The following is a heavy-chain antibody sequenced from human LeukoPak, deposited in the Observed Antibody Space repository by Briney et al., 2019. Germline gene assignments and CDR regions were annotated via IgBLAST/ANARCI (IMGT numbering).Heavy chain of an antibody. J-gene: IGHJ4*02. CDR1: GYTFSNYG. D-gene: IGHD3-10*01. CDR3: ARYNSLFRGVTTSDY. Sequence: GASVKVSCEASGYTFSNYGFTWVRQAPGQGPEWMGTIGGRGGDVYYAPKFQGRVTMTTDTSTTTAYMELRSLRFDDTAVYFCARYNSLFRGVTTSDYWGQGTLVTVSS. V-gene: IGHV1-18*01. CDR2: IGGRGGDV.